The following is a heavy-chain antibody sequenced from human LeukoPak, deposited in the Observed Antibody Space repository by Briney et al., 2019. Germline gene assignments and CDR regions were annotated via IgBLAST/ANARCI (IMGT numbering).Heavy chain of an antibody. CDR3: GKDHTSGWHLIDY. CDR1: GFTVSSIY. V-gene: IGHV3-53*05. D-gene: IGHD6-19*01. Sequence: QPGGSLRLSCAGSGFTVSSIYMNWVRQAPGKGLEWLSLIYSDGSTYYADSVKGRFTISRDNSKNSLYLQMNSLRSEDTALYYCGKDHTSGWHLIDYWGQGTLVTVSS. CDR2: IYSDGST. J-gene: IGHJ4*02.